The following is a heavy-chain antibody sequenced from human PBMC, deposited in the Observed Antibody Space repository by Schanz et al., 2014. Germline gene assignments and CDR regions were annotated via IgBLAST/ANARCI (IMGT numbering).Heavy chain of an antibody. Sequence: EVQVVESGGGLVQPGGSLRLSCVASGFNVSKSYVSWVRQAPGKGLEWVSLIYKSGSAFYADSVKGRLTISRDTSKNTLYLLLNSLRAEDTAVYYCARDQYYFGSGNPFDIWGQGTMVTVSS. V-gene: IGHV3-66*01. CDR2: IYKSGSA. CDR3: ARDQYYFGSGNPFDI. J-gene: IGHJ3*02. CDR1: GFNVSKSY. D-gene: IGHD3-10*01.